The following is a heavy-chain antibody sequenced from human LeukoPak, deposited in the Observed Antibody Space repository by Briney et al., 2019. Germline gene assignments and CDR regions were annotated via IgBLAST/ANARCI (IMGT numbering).Heavy chain of an antibody. CDR1: GGSMNGGLYY. CDR2: AFNSGST. CDR3: ARNATTVNHVYKYFDY. J-gene: IGHJ4*02. D-gene: IGHD4-17*01. V-gene: IGHV4-39*01. Sequence: SETLSLTCSVSGGSMNGGLYYWGWIRPSPGKGLEWIGRAFNSGSTSYNPSLKSRVTISVDTSKNEFSLKLSSVTAADTAVYYCARNATTVNHVYKYFDYWGQGTLVTVSS.